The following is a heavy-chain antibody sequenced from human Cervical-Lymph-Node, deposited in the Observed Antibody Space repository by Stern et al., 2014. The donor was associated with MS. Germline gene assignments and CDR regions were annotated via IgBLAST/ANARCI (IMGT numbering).Heavy chain of an antibody. D-gene: IGHD3-3*01. Sequence: QVQLVESGGGVVQPGRSLRLSCAASGFTFSSYGMHWVRQAPGKGLEWVAVISYAGSNKYYADSVKGRFTISRDNSKNTLYLQMNSLRAEDTAVYYCAKDVLGVVIITYYYYGMDVWGQGTTVTVSS. J-gene: IGHJ6*02. CDR1: GFTFSSYG. V-gene: IGHV3-30*18. CDR2: ISYAGSNK. CDR3: AKDVLGVVIITYYYYGMDV.